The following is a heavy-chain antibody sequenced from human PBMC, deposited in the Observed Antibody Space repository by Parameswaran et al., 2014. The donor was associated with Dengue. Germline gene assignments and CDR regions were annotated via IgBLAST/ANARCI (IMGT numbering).Heavy chain of an antibody. CDR3: ARGLGRFDL. Sequence: RWIRQPPGKGLEYIGYVHYTGDTKYNPSLKSRLTISAETSKNQLSLKLTSVTAADTAVYYCARGLGRFDLWGRGTLGHRLL. J-gene: IGHJ2*01. V-gene: IGHV4-59*01. CDR2: VHYTGDT.